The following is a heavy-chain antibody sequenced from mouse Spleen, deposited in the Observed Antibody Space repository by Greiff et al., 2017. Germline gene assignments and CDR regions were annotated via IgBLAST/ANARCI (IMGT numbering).Heavy chain of an antibody. CDR1: GYTFTDYE. Sequence: QVQLQQSGAELVRPGASVTLSCKASGYTFTDYEMHWVKQTPVHGLEWIGAIDPETGGTAYNQKSKGKAILTADKSSSTAYMELRSLTSEDSAVYYCTRSRFAYWGQGTLVTVSA. CDR2: IDPETGGT. V-gene: IGHV1-15*01. J-gene: IGHJ3*01. CDR3: TRSRFAY.